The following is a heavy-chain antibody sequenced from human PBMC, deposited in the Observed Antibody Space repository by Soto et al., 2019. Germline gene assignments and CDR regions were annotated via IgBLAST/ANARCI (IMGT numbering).Heavy chain of an antibody. D-gene: IGHD3-16*01. CDR1: GGSISSSSYY. CDR2: IYYSGST. Sequence: QLQLQESGPGLVKPSETLSLTCTVSGGSISSSSYYWGWIRQPPGKGLEWIGSIYYSGSTYYNPSLKSRVPLSVGTVKDPFSLKLGSVAGADTAWYLCAGHLLGGIGGGNGLWGQGNLVNVSS. V-gene: IGHV4-39*01. J-gene: IGHJ1*01. CDR3: AGHLLGGIGGGNGL.